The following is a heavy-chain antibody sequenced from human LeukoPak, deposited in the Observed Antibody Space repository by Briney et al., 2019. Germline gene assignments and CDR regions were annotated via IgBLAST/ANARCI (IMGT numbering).Heavy chain of an antibody. D-gene: IGHD1-26*01. CDR1: GFTFSSYS. J-gene: IGHJ4*02. CDR2: ISSSSSYI. V-gene: IGHV3-21*01. Sequence: GGSLRLACAASGFTFSSYSMNWVRQAPGKGLEWVSSISSSSSYIYYADSVKGRFTISRDNAKNSLYLQMNSLRAEDTAVYYCAREEYSGSYYFDYWGQGTLVTVSS. CDR3: AREEYSGSYYFDY.